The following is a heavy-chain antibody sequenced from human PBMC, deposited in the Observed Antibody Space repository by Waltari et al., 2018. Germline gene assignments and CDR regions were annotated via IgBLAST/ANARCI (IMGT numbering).Heavy chain of an antibody. CDR1: GGSISSYY. D-gene: IGHD3-10*01. J-gene: IGHJ6*03. V-gene: IGHV4-4*09. Sequence: QVQLQESGPGLVKPSETLSLTCTVSGGSISSYYWSWIRQPPGKGLEWIGYIYTSGSTNDNPSHKSRGTISVDTSKNQFSLKLSSVTAADTAVYYCARASAMVRGVIIADYYYYYMDVWGKGTTVTVSS. CDR3: ARASAMVRGVIIADYYYYYMDV. CDR2: IYTSGST.